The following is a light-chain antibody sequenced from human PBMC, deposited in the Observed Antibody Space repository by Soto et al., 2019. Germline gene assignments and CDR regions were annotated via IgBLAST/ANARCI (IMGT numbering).Light chain of an antibody. CDR2: DAS. V-gene: IGKV3-11*01. CDR3: QQSSASPPIT. J-gene: IGKJ5*01. CDR1: RSVRNS. Sequence: SGWTQKKDNLSLSPGERATLSCRASRSVRNSLAWYQQKPGQAPRLLIYDASNRATGIPARFSGRGSGTGFTLTISSLEPDDFAIYFCQQSSASPPITSCQGTRPAIK.